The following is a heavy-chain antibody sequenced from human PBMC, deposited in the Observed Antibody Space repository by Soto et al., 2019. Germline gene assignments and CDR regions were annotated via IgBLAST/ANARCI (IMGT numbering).Heavy chain of an antibody. Sequence: QVQLVQSGAEVKKPGASVKVSCKTSGYTFTSYDINWVRQATGQGLEWMGWMNPNSGNTGYAQKFLGRVTMTRNTSMSTAYKELSSLRSEDTAVYYCARGRTVSRPGFYYYYGMDVWGQGTTVTVSS. CDR2: MNPNSGNT. V-gene: IGHV1-8*01. CDR3: ARGRTVSRPGFYYYYGMDV. CDR1: GYTFTSYD. J-gene: IGHJ6*02. D-gene: IGHD4-17*01.